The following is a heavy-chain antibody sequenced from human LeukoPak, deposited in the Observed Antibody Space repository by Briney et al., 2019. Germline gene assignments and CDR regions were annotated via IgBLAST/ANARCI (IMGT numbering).Heavy chain of an antibody. CDR2: IRYDGNNK. CDR3: ARDGTGYKTLTDY. Sequence: PGGSLRLSCGASGFTFSNYGMLWVRQAPGKGLEWVAFIRYDGNNKLYADSMKGRFTISRDNSKNTLYLHINSLRAEDTAVYYCARDGTGYKTLTDYWGQGTLVTVSS. D-gene: IGHD3/OR15-3a*01. CDR1: GFTFSNYG. V-gene: IGHV3-30*02. J-gene: IGHJ4*02.